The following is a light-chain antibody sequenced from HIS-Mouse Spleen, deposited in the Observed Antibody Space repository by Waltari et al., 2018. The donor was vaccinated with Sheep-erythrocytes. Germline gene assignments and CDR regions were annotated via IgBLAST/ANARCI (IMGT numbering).Light chain of an antibody. CDR1: QDISNN. Sequence: DIQMTQSSSSLAASVGERVSITCQASQDISNNLNWYQQKPGKAPKLLMYEASNLETGVPSRFSGSGSGTDFTFTISSLQPEDIATYYCQQYDNLPLTFGGGTKVEIK. CDR3: QQYDNLPLT. CDR2: EAS. J-gene: IGKJ4*01. V-gene: IGKV1-33*01.